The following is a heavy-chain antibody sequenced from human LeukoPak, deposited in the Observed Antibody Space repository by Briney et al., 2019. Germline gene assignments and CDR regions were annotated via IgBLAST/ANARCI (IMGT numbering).Heavy chain of an antibody. Sequence: ASVKVSCKASGYTFTAYYMHWVRQAPGQGLEWMGLINPNSGGTNYAQKFQGRVTMTRDTSISTAYMEMSSLRSDDTAVYYCTRDLKSSSWYSFDPWGQGTLVTVSS. CDR3: TRDLKSSSWYSFDP. CDR2: INPNSGGT. V-gene: IGHV1-2*02. CDR1: GYTFTAYY. D-gene: IGHD6-13*01. J-gene: IGHJ5*02.